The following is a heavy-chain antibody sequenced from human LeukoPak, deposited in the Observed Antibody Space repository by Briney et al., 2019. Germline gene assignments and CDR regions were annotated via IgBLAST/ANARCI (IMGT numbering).Heavy chain of an antibody. J-gene: IGHJ4*02. V-gene: IGHV6-1*01. CDR2: TYYRSKWRN. CDR1: GDSVSSNSAA. CDR3: VGEGGMAEAAFDY. D-gene: IGHD6-19*01. Sequence: LSQTLSLTCAISGDSVSSNSAAWNWIRPSPSRGLEWLGRTYYRSKWRNDYAVSVKSRITINPDTSKNQFSLQLKSVTPEDTAVYYCVGEGGMAEAAFDYWGQGTLVTVSS.